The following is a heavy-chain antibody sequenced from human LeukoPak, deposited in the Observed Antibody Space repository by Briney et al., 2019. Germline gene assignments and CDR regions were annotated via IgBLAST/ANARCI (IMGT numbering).Heavy chain of an antibody. V-gene: IGHV3-74*01. CDR3: AQVRVTSSRNVFNM. D-gene: IGHD6-13*01. CDR2: INGDGSIT. Sequence: GESLRLSCAASGFAFSNNWMHWVRQAPGKGLVWVSRINGDGSITDYADDVTGRFTISRDNAKNTLSLQMNSLRAEDTAVYYCAQVRVTSSRNVFNMWGQGAMVTVSS. J-gene: IGHJ3*02. CDR1: GFAFSNNW.